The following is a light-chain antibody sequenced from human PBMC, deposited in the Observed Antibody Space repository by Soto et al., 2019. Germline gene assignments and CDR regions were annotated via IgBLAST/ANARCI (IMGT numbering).Light chain of an antibody. CDR1: SAKAGAPYD. CDR2: GNN. J-gene: IGLJ1*01. V-gene: IGLV1-40*01. Sequence: QSVLTQPPAVSGAPGQTVISACGGSSAKAGAPYDVHWFRQLPGTVPRLLIYGNNTRPSGVPARFSGSKSGTSASLAIPGLHAEDEAHYYCQSYASSTSGAVFGTGPKVTV. CDR3: QSYASSTSGAV.